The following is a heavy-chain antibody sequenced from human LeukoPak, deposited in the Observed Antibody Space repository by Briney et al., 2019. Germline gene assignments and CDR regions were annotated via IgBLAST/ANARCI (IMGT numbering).Heavy chain of an antibody. CDR3: ARLPRITMVRGVIGDYYYYGMDV. J-gene: IGHJ6*02. CDR1: GGSISSYY. Sequence: SETLSLTCTVSGGSISSYYWSWIRQPPGKGLEWIGEINHSGSTNYNPSLKSRDTISVDTSKKQFSLKLSSVTAADTAVYYCARLPRITMVRGVIGDYYYYGMDVWGQGTTVTVSS. CDR2: INHSGST. V-gene: IGHV4-34*01. D-gene: IGHD3-10*01.